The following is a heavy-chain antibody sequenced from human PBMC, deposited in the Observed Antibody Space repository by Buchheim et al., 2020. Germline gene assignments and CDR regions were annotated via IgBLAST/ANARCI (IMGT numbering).Heavy chain of an antibody. CDR1: GFTFSSYA. V-gene: IGHV3-23*01. Sequence: EVQLLESGGGLVQPGGSLRLSCAASGFTFSSYAMSWVRQAPGKGLEWVSAISGSGGSTYYADSVKGRFTISRDNFKHQLYTQMNSLRAEDTAVYYCAKDRGWRRSPSSMDVWGKGTT. J-gene: IGHJ6*03. CDR3: AKDRGWRRSPSSMDV. D-gene: IGHD2-21*02. CDR2: ISGSGGST.